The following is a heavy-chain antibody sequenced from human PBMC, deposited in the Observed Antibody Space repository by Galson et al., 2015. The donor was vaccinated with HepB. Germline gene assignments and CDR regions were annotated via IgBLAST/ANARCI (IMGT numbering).Heavy chain of an antibody. J-gene: IGHJ3*02. CDR3: ATRDGYNHGAFDI. Sequence: SLRLSCAASGFTFSSYSMNWVRQAPGKGLEWVSYISRGSSTIYYADSVKGRFTISRDNAKNSVYLQMNSLRDEDTAVYYCATRDGYNHGAFDIWGQGTMVTVSS. D-gene: IGHD5-24*01. CDR1: GFTFSSYS. CDR2: ISRGSSTI. V-gene: IGHV3-48*02.